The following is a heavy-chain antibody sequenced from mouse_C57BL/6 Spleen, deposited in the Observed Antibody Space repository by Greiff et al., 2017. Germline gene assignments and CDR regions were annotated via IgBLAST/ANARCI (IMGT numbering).Heavy chain of an antibody. Sequence: ESGPGLVKPSQSLSLTCSVTGYSITSGYYWNWIRQFPGNKLEWMGYISYDGSNNYNPSLKNRISITRDTSKNQFFLKLNSVTTEDTATYYCASLITTVEWYFDVWGTGTTVTVSS. J-gene: IGHJ1*03. CDR3: ASLITTVEWYFDV. V-gene: IGHV3-6*01. CDR1: GYSITSGYY. D-gene: IGHD1-1*01. CDR2: ISYDGSN.